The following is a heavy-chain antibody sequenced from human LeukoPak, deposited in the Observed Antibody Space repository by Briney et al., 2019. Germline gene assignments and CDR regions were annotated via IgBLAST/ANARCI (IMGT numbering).Heavy chain of an antibody. D-gene: IGHD1-26*01. V-gene: IGHV3-72*01. Sequence: GGSLRLSCAASGFTFSDHYMDWVRPAPGKGVEWVGRIRNKANSYTTEYAASVKGRFTISRDDSKNSLYLQMNSLKCEDTAVYYCAREWDSGSYYLGYFDYWGQGTLVTVSS. CDR2: IRNKANSYTT. CDR3: AREWDSGSYYLGYFDY. J-gene: IGHJ4*02. CDR1: GFTFSDHY.